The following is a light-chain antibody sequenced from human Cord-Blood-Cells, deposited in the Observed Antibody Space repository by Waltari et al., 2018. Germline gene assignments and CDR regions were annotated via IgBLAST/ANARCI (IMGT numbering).Light chain of an antibody. J-gene: IGLJ1*01. Sequence: SALTQPAAVSGFTRQSITISSTGTRRDVGGYNYVSWYHQHPGKAPTPMIYDEKIRPSAVANRFDGSKSANTASHTISELQAEHDPDKYCRSYTSSSTLYVSGAGTKVTVL. CDR2: DEK. CDR1: RRDVGGYNY. V-gene: IGLV2-14*03. CDR3: RSYTSSSTLYV.